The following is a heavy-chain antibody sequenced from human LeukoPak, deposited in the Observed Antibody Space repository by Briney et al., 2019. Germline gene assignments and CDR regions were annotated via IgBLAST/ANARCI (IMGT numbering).Heavy chain of an antibody. Sequence: ASVKVSCKASGYTFTGYYMHWVRQAPGQGLEWMGWINPNSGGTNYAQKFQGWVTMTRDTSISTAYMELSRLRFDDTAVYYCARDSVYCSGGSCYGMDVWGQGTTVTVSS. J-gene: IGHJ6*02. CDR1: GYTFTGYY. D-gene: IGHD2-15*01. V-gene: IGHV1-2*04. CDR2: INPNSGGT. CDR3: ARDSVYCSGGSCYGMDV.